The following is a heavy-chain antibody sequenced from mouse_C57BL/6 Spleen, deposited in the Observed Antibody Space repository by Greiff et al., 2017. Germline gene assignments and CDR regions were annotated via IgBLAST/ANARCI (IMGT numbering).Heavy chain of an antibody. V-gene: IGHV1-18*01. Sequence: EVQLQQSGPELVKPGASVKIPCKASGYTFTDYNMDWVKQSHGKSLEWIGDINPNNGGTIYNQKFKGKATLTVDKSSSTAYLELRSLTSEDTAVYYCARRREDYYGSSPAWFAYWGQGTLVTVAA. CDR1: GYTFTDYN. J-gene: IGHJ3*01. CDR2: INPNNGGT. CDR3: ARRREDYYGSSPAWFAY. D-gene: IGHD1-1*01.